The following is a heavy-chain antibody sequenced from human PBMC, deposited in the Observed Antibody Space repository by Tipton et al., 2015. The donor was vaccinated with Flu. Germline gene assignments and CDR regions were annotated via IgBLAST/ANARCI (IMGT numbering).Heavy chain of an antibody. CDR2: ITYDGSDD. V-gene: IGHV3-30*04. CDR1: GFTFSSYT. CDR3: ARIYLDYFYGMDV. J-gene: IGHJ6*02. D-gene: IGHD5-12*01. Sequence: SLRPSCAASGFTFSSYTMNWVRQAPGKGLEWVALITYDGSDDYYADSVKGRFTISRDKSKSTVFLQMNTLRPEDTAVYFCARIYLDYFYGMDVWGQGTTVTVSS.